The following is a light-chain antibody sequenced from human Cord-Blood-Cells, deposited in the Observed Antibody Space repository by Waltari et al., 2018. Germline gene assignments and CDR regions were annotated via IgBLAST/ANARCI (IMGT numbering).Light chain of an antibody. CDR1: QGIASH. CDR2: AAS. Sequence: IWMTQSTSVLSATTADRVTISCRISQGIASHLAWYQPKPGNAPELLVYAASTLQSGVPSRFSGSGSGTDFTLAISCLQSEDFATYDCQQYYSFPWTFGQGTKVEIK. V-gene: IGKV1D-8*01. CDR3: QQYYSFPWT. J-gene: IGKJ1*01.